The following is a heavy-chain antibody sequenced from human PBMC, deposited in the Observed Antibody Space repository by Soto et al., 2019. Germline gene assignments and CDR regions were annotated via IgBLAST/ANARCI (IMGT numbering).Heavy chain of an antibody. D-gene: IGHD6-19*01. Sequence: GESLKISCKGSGYSFTSYWIGWVRQMPGKGREWMGIIYPGDSDTRYSPSFQGQVTISADKSISTAYLQWSSLKASDTAMYYCARDHRSGWYAPFYYGMDGWGQGTTVTVSS. CDR3: ARDHRSGWYAPFYYGMDG. CDR2: IYPGDSDT. V-gene: IGHV5-51*01. J-gene: IGHJ6*02. CDR1: GYSFTSYW.